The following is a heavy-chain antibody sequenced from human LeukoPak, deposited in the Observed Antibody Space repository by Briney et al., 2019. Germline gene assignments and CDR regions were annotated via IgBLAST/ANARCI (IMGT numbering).Heavy chain of an antibody. CDR3: ARTSGSGVDY. Sequence: SETLSLTCTVSGGSISSYYWSWIRQPPGKGLEWIGYIYHSGSTYYNPSLKSRVTISVDTSKNQFSLRLSSVTAADTAVYYCARTSGSGVDYWGQGTLVTVSS. J-gene: IGHJ4*02. CDR2: IYHSGST. D-gene: IGHD3-10*01. CDR1: GGSISSYY. V-gene: IGHV4-59*01.